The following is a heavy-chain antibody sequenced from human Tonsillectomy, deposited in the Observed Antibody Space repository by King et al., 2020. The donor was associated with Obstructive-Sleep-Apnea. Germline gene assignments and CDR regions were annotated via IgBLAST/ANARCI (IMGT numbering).Heavy chain of an antibody. D-gene: IGHD4-23*01. CDR2: ISYSGST. CDR3: ARASDYGGNLIDY. V-gene: IGHV4-31*03. J-gene: IGHJ4*02. Sequence: QLQESGPGLVKPSQTLSLTCTVSGGSISSGGYYWRWIRQYPGKGLEWIGYISYSGSTYYNPYLKSRLTLSVDTSKNQFSLKLTSVTAADTAVYYCARASDYGGNLIDYWGQGTLVTVSS. CDR1: GGSISSGGYY.